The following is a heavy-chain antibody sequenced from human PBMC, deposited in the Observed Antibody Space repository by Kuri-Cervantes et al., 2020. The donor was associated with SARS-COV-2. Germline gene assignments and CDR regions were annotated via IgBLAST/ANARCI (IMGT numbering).Heavy chain of an antibody. V-gene: IGHV3-30*01. CDR3: ARVRHCSSTSCYGNGMDV. D-gene: IGHD2-2*01. CDR1: GFTFNSYT. J-gene: IGHJ6*02. CDR2: ISYDGSNK. Sequence: LSLTCAASGFTFNSYTMHWVRQAPGKGLEWVAVISYDGSNKYYGDSVKGRFTISRDNSKNTLYLQMNSLRGEDTAVYYCARVRHCSSTSCYGNGMDVWGQGTTVTVSS.